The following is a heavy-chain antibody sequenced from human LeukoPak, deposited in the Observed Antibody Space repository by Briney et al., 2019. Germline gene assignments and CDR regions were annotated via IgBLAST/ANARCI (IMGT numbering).Heavy chain of an antibody. D-gene: IGHD3-22*01. V-gene: IGHV4-59*01. CDR3: ARTDYYDSSGYYY. J-gene: IGHJ4*02. Sequence: SETLSLTCTVSGGSISSYYWSWIRQPPGMGLEWIGYIYYSGSTNYNPSLKSRVTISVDTSKNQFSLKLSSVTAADTAVYYCARTDYYDSSGYYYWGQGTLVTVSS. CDR2: IYYSGST. CDR1: GGSISSYY.